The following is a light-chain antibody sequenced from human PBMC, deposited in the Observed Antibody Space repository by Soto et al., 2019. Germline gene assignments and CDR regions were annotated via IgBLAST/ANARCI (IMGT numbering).Light chain of an antibody. CDR2: GTS. CDR1: QSVGSIY. CDR3: QQYGSSPTT. V-gene: IGKV3-20*01. Sequence: ENVLTQSPGTLSLSPGERGTLSCRASQSVGSIYLAWYQQKPGQAPSLLIYGTSKRARGVPDRFSGSGSGADFALTISRLEPEDFAVYYCQQYGSSPTTFGQGTRLEIK. J-gene: IGKJ5*01.